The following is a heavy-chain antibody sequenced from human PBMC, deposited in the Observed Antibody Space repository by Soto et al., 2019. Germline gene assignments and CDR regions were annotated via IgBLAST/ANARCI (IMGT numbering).Heavy chain of an antibody. J-gene: IGHJ4*02. Sequence: QVQLVQSGAEVKKPGSSVKVSCKASGGTFSSYAISWVRQAPGQGLEWMGGIIPIFGTANYAQKFQGRVTITADKSTSTAYMELSSLSSEDTAVYYCARTDTAMAAPNDSYFDYWGQGTLVTISS. CDR1: GGTFSSYA. V-gene: IGHV1-69*06. CDR3: ARTDTAMAAPNDSYFDY. CDR2: IIPIFGTA. D-gene: IGHD5-18*01.